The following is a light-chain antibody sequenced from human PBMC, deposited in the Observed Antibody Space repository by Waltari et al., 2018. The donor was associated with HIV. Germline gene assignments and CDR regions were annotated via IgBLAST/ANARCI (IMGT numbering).Light chain of an antibody. CDR3: ASLDDSLSGYVV. Sequence: QSVLTQPPSASGTPGQRVTISCSGSSSNIGGNYVYWYQQLPGTAPKLLRYRNNQRPAGVPERFSGSKSGTSAAMAISGLRSEDEADYDCASLDDSLSGYVVFGGGTKLTVL. J-gene: IGLJ2*01. CDR2: RNN. V-gene: IGLV1-47*01. CDR1: SSNIGGNY.